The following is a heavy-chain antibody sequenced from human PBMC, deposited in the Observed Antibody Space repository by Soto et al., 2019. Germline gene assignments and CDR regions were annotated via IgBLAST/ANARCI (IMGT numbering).Heavy chain of an antibody. Sequence: QVQLQQWGAGLLKPSETLSLTCAVYGGSFSGYYWSWIRQPPGKGLVWIGEINHSGSTNYNPSHKGRVTISVDTSKTQFSLKLTSVTAADTAVYYCARGTTVNFIVRGVRSFDLWGRGTLVTVSS. V-gene: IGHV4-34*01. CDR2: INHSGST. J-gene: IGHJ2*01. D-gene: IGHD3-10*01. CDR1: GGSFSGYY. CDR3: ARGTTVNFIVRGVRSFDL.